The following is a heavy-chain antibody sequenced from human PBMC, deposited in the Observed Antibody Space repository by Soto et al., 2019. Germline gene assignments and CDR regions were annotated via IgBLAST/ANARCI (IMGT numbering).Heavy chain of an antibody. CDR3: ARAILGYCSSTSCLDYYGMDV. J-gene: IGHJ6*02. Sequence: GGSLRLSCAASGFTFSSYAMHWVRQAPGKGLEWVAVISYDGSNKYYADSVKGRFTISRDNSKNTLYLQMNSLRAEDTAVYYCARAILGYCSSTSCLDYYGMDVWGQGTTVTAP. CDR2: ISYDGSNK. V-gene: IGHV3-30-3*01. CDR1: GFTFSSYA. D-gene: IGHD2-2*01.